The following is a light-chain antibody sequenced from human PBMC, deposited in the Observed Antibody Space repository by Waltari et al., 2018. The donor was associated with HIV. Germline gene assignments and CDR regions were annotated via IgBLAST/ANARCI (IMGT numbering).Light chain of an antibody. V-gene: IGKV4-1*01. CDR1: QSLLYRSTNKDY. J-gene: IGKJ1*01. CDR2: WAS. Sequence: TINCKSTQSLLYRSTNKDYVAWYQQKPGQPPKLLIYWASIRESGVPDRFSGSGSGTDFTLTISNLQAEDVAVYYCQQYYSTPWTFGQGTKVEIK. CDR3: QQYYSTPWT.